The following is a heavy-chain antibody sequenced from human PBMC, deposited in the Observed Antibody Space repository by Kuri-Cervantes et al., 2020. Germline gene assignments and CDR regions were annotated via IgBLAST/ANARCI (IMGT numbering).Heavy chain of an antibody. CDR3: AASGGRVLDY. CDR1: GGSISNYY. Sequence: GSLRLSCTVSGGSISNYYWSWLRQPPGKGLEWIGYIVYSGNTNYNPSLQSRVTISVDTSKNQFSLRLSSVTAADTAVYYCAASGGRVLDYWGQGTLVTVSS. J-gene: IGHJ4*02. D-gene: IGHD3-16*01. V-gene: IGHV4-59*01. CDR2: IVYSGNT.